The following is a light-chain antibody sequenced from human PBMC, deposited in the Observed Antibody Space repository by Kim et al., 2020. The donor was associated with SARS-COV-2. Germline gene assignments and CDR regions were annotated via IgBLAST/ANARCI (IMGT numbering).Light chain of an antibody. J-gene: IGLJ3*02. CDR1: SRYKTYA. CDR2: VDTDGSH. Sequence: QLVLTQSPSASAYLGASVKLTCTLNSRYKTYAIAWHQQQPGKGPRFLMKVDTDGSHTKGDGIPDRFSGSTSGAERHLTISSLQSEDEADYYCQTWGAGFRVFGGGTQLTVL. CDR3: QTWGAGFRV. V-gene: IGLV4-69*01.